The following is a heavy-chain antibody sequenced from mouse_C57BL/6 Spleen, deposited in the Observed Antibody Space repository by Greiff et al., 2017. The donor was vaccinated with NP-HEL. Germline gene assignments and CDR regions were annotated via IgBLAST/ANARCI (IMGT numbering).Heavy chain of an antibody. D-gene: IGHD2-10*01. CDR2: IDPSDGYT. J-gene: IGHJ4*01. V-gene: IGHV1-50*01. CDR3: ARSLLYAMDY. Sequence: QVQLQQPGAELVKPGASVKLSCKASGYTFTSYWMQWVKQRHGQGLEWIGEIDPSDGYTNYNQKFKGKATLTVDTSSSTAYMQLRSLTSEDSAVDYCARSLLYAMDYWGQGTSVTVSS. CDR1: GYTFTSYW.